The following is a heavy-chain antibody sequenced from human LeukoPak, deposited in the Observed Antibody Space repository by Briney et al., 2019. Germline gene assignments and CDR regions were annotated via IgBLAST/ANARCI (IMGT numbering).Heavy chain of an antibody. CDR1: GGSISGSDYY. J-gene: IGHJ4*02. V-gene: IGHV4-39*01. D-gene: IGHD4/OR15-4a*01. CDR2: INHGGST. Sequence: LETLSLTCTVSGGSISGSDYYWGWVRQAPGKGLEWIGSINHGGSTYHNLSLKSRVTISVDTSKNQFSLRLSSMTAADTAVYYCARLPLTYYFDQWGQGTLVTVSS. CDR3: ARLPLTYYFDQ.